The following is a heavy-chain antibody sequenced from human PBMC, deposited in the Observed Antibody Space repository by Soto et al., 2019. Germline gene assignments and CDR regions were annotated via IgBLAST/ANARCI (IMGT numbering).Heavy chain of an antibody. Sequence: QVQLVESGGGVVQPGRSLRLSCAASGFTFSSYAMHWVRQAPGKGLEWVAVISYDGSNKYYADSVKGRFTISRDNSKNTLYLQMNSLRAEDTAVYYCARDGESGYYGSGSKNWFDPWGQGTRVTVSS. CDR3: ARDGESGYYGSGSKNWFDP. J-gene: IGHJ5*02. D-gene: IGHD3-10*01. CDR1: GFTFSSYA. V-gene: IGHV3-30-3*01. CDR2: ISYDGSNK.